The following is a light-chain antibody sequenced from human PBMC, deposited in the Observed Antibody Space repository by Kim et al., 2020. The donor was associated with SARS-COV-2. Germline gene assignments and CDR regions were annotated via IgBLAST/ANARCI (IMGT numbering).Light chain of an antibody. J-gene: IGKJ1*01. V-gene: IGKV1-5*01. CDR3: QQYHTYWK. CDR1: QNIGSW. Sequence: DIQMTQSPSTLSASVGDRVTIPCRASQNIGSWLAWYQQKPGKAPKLLIYDVSTLESGVPSRFSGSGSGTEFTLTISSLQPDDFATYYCQQYHTYWKFGQGTKVDIK. CDR2: DVS.